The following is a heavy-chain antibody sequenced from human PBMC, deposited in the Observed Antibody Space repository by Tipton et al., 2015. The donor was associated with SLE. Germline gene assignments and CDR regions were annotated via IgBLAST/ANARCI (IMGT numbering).Heavy chain of an antibody. D-gene: IGHD2-2*01. CDR2: IYYSGTT. CDR3: ARRRQLGTSYYYTLDV. Sequence: LRLSCTVSGGSMRGGDYYWSWIRQHPVKGLECIGYIYYSGTTYYNPSLKSRLAMSVDTSKNHFSLRLSSVTAADTAIYYCARRRQLGTSYYYTLDVWGQGTTVTVSS. V-gene: IGHV4-31*03. J-gene: IGHJ6*02. CDR1: GGSMRGGDYY.